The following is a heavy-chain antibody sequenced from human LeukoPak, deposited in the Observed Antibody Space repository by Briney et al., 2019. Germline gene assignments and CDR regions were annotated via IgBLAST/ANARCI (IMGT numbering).Heavy chain of an antibody. Sequence: GGSLRLSCAASGFTFISSWMTWVRQAPGKGLEWVGRIRSTPDGGATDYAATVKGRFTISRDDSKNTLYLQMSSLRTEDTAVYYCATDLHFGYCTATSCANYWGQGTLVTVSS. D-gene: IGHD2-2*03. J-gene: IGHJ4*02. CDR1: GFTFISSW. CDR2: IRSTPDGGAT. V-gene: IGHV3-15*01. CDR3: ATDLHFGYCTATSCANY.